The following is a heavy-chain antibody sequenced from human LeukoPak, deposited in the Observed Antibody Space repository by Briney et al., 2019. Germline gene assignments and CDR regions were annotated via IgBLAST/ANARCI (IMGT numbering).Heavy chain of an antibody. Sequence: GGSLRLSCVASRFTFSTYAMSWVRQAPGKGLEWVSPISGSGGGNTYYADSGKGRFTISRDNSKNTLYLQLNSLRAEDTAVYYCAKGSTSFQLYYFDYWGQGTLVTVSS. CDR3: AKGSTSFQLYYFDY. D-gene: IGHD3-16*02. V-gene: IGHV3-23*01. CDR1: RFTFSTYA. J-gene: IGHJ4*02. CDR2: ISGSGGGNT.